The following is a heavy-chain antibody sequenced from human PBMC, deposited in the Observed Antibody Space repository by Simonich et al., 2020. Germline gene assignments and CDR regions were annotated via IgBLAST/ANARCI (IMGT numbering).Heavy chain of an antibody. V-gene: IGHV4-34*01. D-gene: IGHD3-9*01. Sequence: QVQLQQWGAGLLKPSETLSLTCAVYGGSFSCYYRSWTRQPPGKGLEWIGEINHSGSTNYIPSFERRVTRSVDPSKNQFSLKLSSVTAADTAVYYCARCGLVNYDILTGYHNWFDPWGQGTLVTVSS. J-gene: IGHJ5*02. CDR2: INHSGST. CDR3: ARCGLVNYDILTGYHNWFDP. CDR1: GGSFSCYY.